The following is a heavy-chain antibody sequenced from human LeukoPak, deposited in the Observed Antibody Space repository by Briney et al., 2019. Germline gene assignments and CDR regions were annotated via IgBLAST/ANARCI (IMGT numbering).Heavy chain of an antibody. V-gene: IGHV3-30*18. Sequence: GGSLRLSCAASGFTFTNYAMHWVRQAPGKGLEWVAVISYDGSNEYYADSVEGRFSISRDNSKNTVILQMDSLTPEDTAVYYCAKDQRPPGLILVPAAAFDCWGQGTLVTVSS. CDR3: AKDQRPPGLILVPAAAFDC. CDR2: ISYDGSNE. J-gene: IGHJ4*02. D-gene: IGHD2-2*01. CDR1: GFTFTNYA.